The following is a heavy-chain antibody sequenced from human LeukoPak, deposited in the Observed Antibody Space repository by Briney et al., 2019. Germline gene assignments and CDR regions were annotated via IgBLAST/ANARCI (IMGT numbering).Heavy chain of an antibody. Sequence: SETLSLTCTVSGGSISSCHWSWLRQPPGEGLEWIGRIYYTGSTNYNPSLKSRVTISLDTSKNQFSLKLTSVTAADTAVYYCTRFVGVVIHGGMDVWGQGTTVTVSS. CDR2: IYYTGST. V-gene: IGHV4-59*01. CDR3: TRFVGVVIHGGMDV. D-gene: IGHD3-3*01. J-gene: IGHJ6*02. CDR1: GGSISSCH.